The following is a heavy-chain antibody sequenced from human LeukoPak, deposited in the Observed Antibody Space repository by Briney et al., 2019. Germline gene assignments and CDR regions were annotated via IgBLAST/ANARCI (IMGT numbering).Heavy chain of an antibody. CDR3: AQSTGVNGKGAFDI. Sequence: ASVKVSCKASGSTFSSYTISWVRQAPGQGLEWMGGIIPIFGTANYAQKFQGRVTITADESTSTAYMELSSLRSEDTAVYYCAQSTGVNGKGAFDIWGQGTMVTVSS. V-gene: IGHV1-69*13. D-gene: IGHD4-23*01. CDR2: IIPIFGTA. CDR1: GSTFSSYT. J-gene: IGHJ3*02.